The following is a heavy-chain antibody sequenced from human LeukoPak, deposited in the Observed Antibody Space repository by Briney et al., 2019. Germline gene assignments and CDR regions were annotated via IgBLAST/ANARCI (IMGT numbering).Heavy chain of an antibody. CDR3: ARGLVLATDDAFDI. CDR1: GASIRSYF. J-gene: IGHJ3*02. D-gene: IGHD5-12*01. V-gene: IGHV4-59*01. CDR2: VYDNDIS. Sequence: SETLSLTCSVSGASIRSYFWSWIRHSPGKGLEWIGYVYDNDISNFNPSLESRVTILVDRSKSQFSLKLRSVTAADTAVYYCARGLVLATDDAFDIWGPGPMVTVSS.